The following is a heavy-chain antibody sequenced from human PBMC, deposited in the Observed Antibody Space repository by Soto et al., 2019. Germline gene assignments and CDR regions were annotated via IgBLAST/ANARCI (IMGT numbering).Heavy chain of an antibody. CDR3: GGGCRSASWCGIDV. Sequence: QVQLVQSGPEVKKPGASVKVSCKASGYTFDRHGMSWVRQAPGQGPEWMGWISTYNGNTSDARQFQGRVIMTADTATSTAYLDLRSLISGATAGYYCGGGCRSASWCGIDVWGQAPAVIVCS. V-gene: IGHV1-18*04. CDR2: ISTYNGNT. J-gene: IGHJ6*02. CDR1: GYTFDRHG. D-gene: IGHD2-2*01.